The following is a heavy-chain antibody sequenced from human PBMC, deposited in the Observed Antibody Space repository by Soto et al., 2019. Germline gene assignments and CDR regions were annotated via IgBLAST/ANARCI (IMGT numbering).Heavy chain of an antibody. CDR3: ARGPTDYYDNSANYFLDY. Sequence: QVQQVQSGAEVKKPGASVKVSCKASGYTFITYGVSWVRQAPGQGLDWLGWISTYNGNTRYAERRQGRVTMTTDTTTNTAYMELRNLRSDDTAVYYCARGPTDYYDNSANYFLDYWGQGTLVTVSS. D-gene: IGHD3-22*01. CDR1: GYTFITYG. J-gene: IGHJ4*02. CDR2: ISTYNGNT. V-gene: IGHV1-18*01.